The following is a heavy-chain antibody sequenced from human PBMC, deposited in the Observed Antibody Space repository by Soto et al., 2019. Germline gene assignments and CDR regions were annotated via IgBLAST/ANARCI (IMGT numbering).Heavy chain of an antibody. CDR1: GFTFSSYA. CDR2: ISYDGSNK. J-gene: IGHJ4*02. D-gene: IGHD5-18*01. V-gene: IGHV3-30-3*01. CDR3: AXXXTAMGHIDY. Sequence: QVQLVESGGGVVQPGRSLRLSCAASGFTFSSYAMHWVRQAPGKGLEWVAVISYDGSNKYYADSVKGRFTISRDNXXXTXXXXXXXXXXXXXXXXYXAXXXTAMGHIDYWGQGTLVTVSS.